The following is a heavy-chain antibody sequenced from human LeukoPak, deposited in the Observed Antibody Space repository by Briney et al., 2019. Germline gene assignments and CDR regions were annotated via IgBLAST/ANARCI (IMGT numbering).Heavy chain of an antibody. CDR3: AREDGFITMVRGVLIDY. J-gene: IGHJ4*02. CDR1: GGSISSGGYY. Sequence: SETLSLTCTVSGGSISSGGYYWGWIRQPPGKGLEWIGSIYHSGSTYYNPSLKSRVTISVDTSKNQFSLKLSSVTAADTAVYYCAREDGFITMVRGVLIDYWGQGTLVTVSS. CDR2: IYHSGST. V-gene: IGHV4-39*07. D-gene: IGHD3-10*01.